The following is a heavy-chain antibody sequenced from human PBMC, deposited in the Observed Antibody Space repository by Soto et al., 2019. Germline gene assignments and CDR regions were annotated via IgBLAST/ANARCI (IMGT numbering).Heavy chain of an antibody. CDR1: GFTFSDHY. CDR2: IKNKANSYTT. CDR3: TRVRLGSSRSSDY. V-gene: IGHV3-72*01. J-gene: IGHJ4*02. D-gene: IGHD6-19*01. Sequence: EVQLVESGGGLVQPEGSLSLSCAASGFTFSDHYMDWVRQAPGKGLEWVGRIKNKANSYTTEYAAPVKGRFISSRDDSKNSVFLQMNRLKTDDTAVYYWTRVRLGSSRSSDYCGQGILVTVSS.